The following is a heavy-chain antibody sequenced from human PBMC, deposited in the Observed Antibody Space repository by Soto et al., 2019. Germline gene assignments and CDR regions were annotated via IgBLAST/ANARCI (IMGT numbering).Heavy chain of an antibody. CDR1: GYTFTSYD. J-gene: IGHJ4*02. CDR2: INPNSGNT. Sequence: QVQLVQSGAEVKKPGASVKVSCKASGYTFTSYDINWVRQATGQGLEWMGWINPNSGNTGYAQKFQGRVTMTRNTSISTAYMELSSLRSEDKAVYYCARRAGPTNSLGYWGQGTLVTVSS. CDR3: ARRAGPTNSLGY. V-gene: IGHV1-8*01. D-gene: IGHD1-1*01.